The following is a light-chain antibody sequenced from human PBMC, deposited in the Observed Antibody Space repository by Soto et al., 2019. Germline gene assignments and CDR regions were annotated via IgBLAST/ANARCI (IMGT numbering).Light chain of an antibody. V-gene: IGLV3-1*01. CDR1: KLGDKY. CDR2: QDS. J-gene: IGLJ1*01. CDR3: QAWDGSPLGV. Sequence: SYELTQPPSVSVSPGQTASITCSGDKLGDKYACWYQQKPGQSPVLVIYQDSKRPSGIPERFSGSNSGNTATLTISGTQAMDEADSYCQAWDGSPLGVFRPGTKLTVL.